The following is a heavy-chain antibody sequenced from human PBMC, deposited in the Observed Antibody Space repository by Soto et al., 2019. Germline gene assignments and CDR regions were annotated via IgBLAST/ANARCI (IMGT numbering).Heavy chain of an antibody. D-gene: IGHD3-10*01. Sequence: AGGSLRLSCVASGLTFSSYAMSWVRQAPGKGLEWVSGITASGGDTYYADSVKGRFTVSRDNSKNTVYVQMNSLRAEDTAVYYCAKGKYYASGTYYNNLDYWGQGTVVTVSS. V-gene: IGHV3-23*01. CDR2: ITASGGDT. CDR3: AKGKYYASGTYYNNLDY. CDR1: GLTFSSYA. J-gene: IGHJ4*02.